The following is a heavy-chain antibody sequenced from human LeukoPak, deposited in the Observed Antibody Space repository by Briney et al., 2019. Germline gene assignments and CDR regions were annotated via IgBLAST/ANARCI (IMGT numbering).Heavy chain of an antibody. CDR1: GGSIYTSSYY. J-gene: IGHJ6*03. CDR3: ARGSRASVVVRGVTPYYYYMDV. D-gene: IGHD3-10*02. CDR2: IYYSGST. Sequence: SETLSLTCSVSGGSIYTSSYYWVWIRQPPGKGLEWIGYIYYSGSTNYNPSLKSRVTISVDTSKNQFSLKLSSVTAADTAVYYCARGSRASVVVRGVTPYYYYMDVWGKGTTVTISS. V-gene: IGHV4-61*05.